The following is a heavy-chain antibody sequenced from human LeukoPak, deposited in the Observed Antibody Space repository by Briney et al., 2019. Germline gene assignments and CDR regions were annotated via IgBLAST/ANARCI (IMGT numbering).Heavy chain of an antibody. J-gene: IGHJ4*02. Sequence: GGSLRLSCAASGFTFSSYAMSWVRQAPGKGLEWASAISGSGGSTYYADSVKGQFTISRDNSKNTLYLQMNSLRAEDTAVYYCAKPRKFGELSGGFDYWGQGTLVTVSS. CDR2: ISGSGGST. CDR3: AKPRKFGELSGGFDY. CDR1: GFTFSSYA. D-gene: IGHD3-10*01. V-gene: IGHV3-23*01.